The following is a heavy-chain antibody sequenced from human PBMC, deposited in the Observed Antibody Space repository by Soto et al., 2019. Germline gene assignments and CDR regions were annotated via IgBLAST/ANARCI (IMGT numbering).Heavy chain of an antibody. CDR3: ARDLGYGSGSYPKTNYYYYYMDV. V-gene: IGHV4-59*01. Sequence: SETLSLTCTVSGGSISSYYWSWIRQPPGKGLEWIGYIYYSGSTNYNPSLKSRVTISVDTSKNQFSLKLSSVTAADTAVYYCARDLGYGSGSYPKTNYYYYYMDVWGKGTTVTVSS. J-gene: IGHJ6*03. CDR1: GGSISSYY. CDR2: IYYSGST. D-gene: IGHD3-10*01.